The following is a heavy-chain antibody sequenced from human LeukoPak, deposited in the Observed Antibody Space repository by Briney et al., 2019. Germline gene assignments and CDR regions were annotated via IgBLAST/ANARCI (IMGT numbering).Heavy chain of an antibody. J-gene: IGHJ3*02. CDR2: INPNSGGT. D-gene: IGHD2-2*01. CDR3: ARWIVVVPAAKAAFDI. CDR1: GYTFTGYY. V-gene: IGHV1-2*02. Sequence: ASVKVSCKASGYTFTGYYMHWVRQAPGQGLEWMGWINPNSGGTNYAQKFQGRVTMTRDTSISTAYMELSRLRSDDTAVYYCARWIVVVPAAKAAFDIWGQGTMVTVSS.